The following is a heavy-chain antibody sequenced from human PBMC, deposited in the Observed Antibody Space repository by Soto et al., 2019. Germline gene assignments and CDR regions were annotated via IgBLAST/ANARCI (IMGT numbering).Heavy chain of an antibody. V-gene: IGHV4-59*01. CDR2: IYYSGST. Sequence: KPSETLSLTCTVSGGSISSYYWSWIRQPPGKGLEWIGYIYYSGSTNYNPSLKSRVTISVDTSKNQFSLKLSSVTAADTAVYYCARVNFSSYYYYGMDVWGQGTTVTVS. J-gene: IGHJ6*02. D-gene: IGHD3-3*01. CDR3: ARVNFSSYYYYGMDV. CDR1: GGSISSYY.